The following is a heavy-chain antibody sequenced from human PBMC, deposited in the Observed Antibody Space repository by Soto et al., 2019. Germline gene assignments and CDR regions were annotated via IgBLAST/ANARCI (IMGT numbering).Heavy chain of an antibody. CDR1: GFTFSSYA. V-gene: IGHV3-23*01. D-gene: IGHD6-13*01. J-gene: IGHJ5*02. CDR2: ISGSGGST. Sequence: EVQLLESGGGLVQPGGSLRLSCAASGFTFSSYAMSWVRQAPGKGLEWVSAISGSGGSTYYADSVKGRFTISRDNSKNTLYLQMNSLTAEDTAVYYCAKGPLYSSSWYREYNWFDPWGQGTLVTVSS. CDR3: AKGPLYSSSWYREYNWFDP.